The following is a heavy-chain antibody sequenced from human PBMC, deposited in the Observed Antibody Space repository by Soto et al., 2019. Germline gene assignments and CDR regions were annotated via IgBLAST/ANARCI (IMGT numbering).Heavy chain of an antibody. J-gene: IGHJ3*02. CDR1: GGRFTGYY. CDR2: INHSGST. V-gene: IGHV4-34*01. D-gene: IGHD2-21*01. Sequence: QVHLQEWGVGLLKPSETLSLTCAVYGGRFTGYYWTWIRQSPGKGLKWLGEINHSGSTNSNPSLGGRVTMSVYTSTTHFLLTLTSRTVAATAVYYCARGRAFMWRYAFDMWGQGTMVIVSS. CDR3: ARGRAFMWRYAFDM.